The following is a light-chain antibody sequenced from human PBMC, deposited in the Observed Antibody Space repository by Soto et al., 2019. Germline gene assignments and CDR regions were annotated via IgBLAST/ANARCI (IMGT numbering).Light chain of an antibody. CDR3: QQYIDWPPGT. CDR2: DTS. CDR1: QSVSSS. Sequence: EIVMTQSPATLSVSPGERATLSCRASQSVSSSLAWYQQRPGQAPRLLIYDTSTRAAGISARFSGSGSGTEFTLTISSLQSEDFAVYYCQQYIDWPPGTFGQGTAVEIK. J-gene: IGKJ1*01. V-gene: IGKV3-15*01.